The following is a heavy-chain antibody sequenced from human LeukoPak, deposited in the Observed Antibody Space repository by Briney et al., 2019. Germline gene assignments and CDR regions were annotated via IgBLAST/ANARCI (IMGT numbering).Heavy chain of an antibody. D-gene: IGHD4-17*01. CDR2: IYYSGST. CDR1: GGSISSGDYY. V-gene: IGHV4-30-4*01. J-gene: IGHJ1*01. CDR3: AREMTTVTTEYFQH. Sequence: SETLSLTCTVSGGSISSGDYYWSWIRQPPGKGLEWIGYIYYSGSTYYNPSLKSRVTISVDTSKNQFSLKLSSVTAADTAVYYCAREMTTVTTEYFQHWGQGTLVTVCS.